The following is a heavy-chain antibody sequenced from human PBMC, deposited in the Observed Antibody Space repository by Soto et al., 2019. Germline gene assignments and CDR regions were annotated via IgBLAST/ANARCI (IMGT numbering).Heavy chain of an antibody. V-gene: IGHV1-18*04. Sequence: QIQLVQSGGEVKKPGASVNLSCKASGYIFNGYGISWVRQAPGQGLEWMGWISPYNGHTEYSQSLQGRLTVTADTPTKTVDRELRSLRAGGGAVCYCARGGSSYHTGRGFAGAMDVWGQGTTVTVSS. J-gene: IGHJ6*02. CDR1: GYIFNGYG. CDR3: ARGGSSYHTGRGFAGAMDV. D-gene: IGHD3-3*01. CDR2: ISPYNGHT.